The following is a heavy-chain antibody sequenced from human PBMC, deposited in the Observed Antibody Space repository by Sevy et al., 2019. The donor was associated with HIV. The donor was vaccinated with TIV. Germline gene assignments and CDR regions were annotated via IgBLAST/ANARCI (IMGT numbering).Heavy chain of an antibody. J-gene: IGHJ2*01. CDR2: ISSSSTYI. Sequence: GGSLRLSCAASGFTFSSYNMNWVRQAPGKGLEWVSSISSSSTYIYYAHSVQGRFTISRDNAKNSLFLQMNSLRAEDTAVYHCARDFGPGIAAAPDLWGRGTLVTVSS. CDR3: ARDFGPGIAAAPDL. CDR1: GFTFSSYN. D-gene: IGHD6-13*01. V-gene: IGHV3-21*01.